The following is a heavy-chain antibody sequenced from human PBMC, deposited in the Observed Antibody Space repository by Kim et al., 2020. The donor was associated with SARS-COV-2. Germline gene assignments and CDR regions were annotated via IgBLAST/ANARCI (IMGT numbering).Heavy chain of an antibody. CDR2: NT. D-gene: IGHD1-26*01. J-gene: IGHJ4*02. CDR3: VRNGSYLIDY. V-gene: IGHV1-18*01. Sequence: NTNYAQKVQGRVTMTTDTPTSTTYMELRSLSSDDTAGYYCVRNGSYLIDYWGQGTLVTVSS.